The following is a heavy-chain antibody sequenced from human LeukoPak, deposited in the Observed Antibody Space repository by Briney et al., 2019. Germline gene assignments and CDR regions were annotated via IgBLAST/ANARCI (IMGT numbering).Heavy chain of an antibody. J-gene: IGHJ4*02. Sequence: GGSLRLSCAASGFTFSSYAMSWVRQAPGQGLEWVSYISSGSSIIYYADSVKGRFTISRDNAKNSLYLQMNSLRAEDTAVYYCARDRLGRGVNDYWGQGTLVTVSS. CDR1: GFTFSSYA. V-gene: IGHV3-48*01. CDR2: ISSGSSII. D-gene: IGHD2-21*01. CDR3: ARDRLGRGVNDY.